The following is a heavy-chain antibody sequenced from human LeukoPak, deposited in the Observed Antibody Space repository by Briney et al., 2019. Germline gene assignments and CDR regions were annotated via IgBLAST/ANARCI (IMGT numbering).Heavy chain of an antibody. Sequence: PGGSLRLSCAASGFTVSSNYMSWVRQAPGKGLEWVSSISSSSSYIYYADSVKGRFTISRDNAKNSLYLQMNSLRAEDTAVYYCARELWLRFTGMDVWGQGTTVTVSS. CDR3: ARELWLRFTGMDV. J-gene: IGHJ6*02. CDR1: GFTVSSNY. D-gene: IGHD5-12*01. CDR2: ISSSSSYI. V-gene: IGHV3-21*01.